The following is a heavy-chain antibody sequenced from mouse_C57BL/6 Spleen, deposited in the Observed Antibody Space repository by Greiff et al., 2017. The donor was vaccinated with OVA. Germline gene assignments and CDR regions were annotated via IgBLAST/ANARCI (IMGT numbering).Heavy chain of an antibody. CDR3: ASNYDYDPFDY. CDR1: GYSITSGYY. Sequence: ESGPGLVKPSQSLSLTCSVTGYSITSGYYWNWIRQFPGNKLEWMGYISYDGSNNYNPSLKNRISITRDTSKNQFFLKLNSVTTEDTATYYCASNYDYDPFDYWGQGTTLTVSS. D-gene: IGHD2-4*01. V-gene: IGHV3-6*01. J-gene: IGHJ2*01. CDR2: ISYDGSN.